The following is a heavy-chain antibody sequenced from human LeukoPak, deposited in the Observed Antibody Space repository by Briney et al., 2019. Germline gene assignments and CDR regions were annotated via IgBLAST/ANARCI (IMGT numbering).Heavy chain of an antibody. CDR3: ARDQLVYCSSTSCYNYYYYYGMDV. V-gene: IGHV1-69*13. J-gene: IGHJ6*02. D-gene: IGHD2-2*02. Sequence: ASVKVSCKASGGTFSSYAISWVRQAPGQGLEWMGGIIPIFGTANYAQKFQGRVTITADESTSTAYMELSSLRSEDTAVYYCARDQLVYCSSTSCYNYYYYYGMDVWGQGTTVTVSS. CDR2: IIPIFGTA. CDR1: GGTFSSYA.